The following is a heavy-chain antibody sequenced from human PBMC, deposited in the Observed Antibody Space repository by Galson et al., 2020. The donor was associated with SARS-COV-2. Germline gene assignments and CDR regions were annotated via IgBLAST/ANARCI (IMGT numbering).Heavy chain of an antibody. J-gene: IGHJ6*02. CDR1: GFTFSSYA. V-gene: IGHV3-23*01. CDR3: AKVGVGAFGSTRYYYGMDV. Sequence: GGSLRLSCAASGFTFSSYAMSWVRQAPGKGLEWVSAISGSGGSTYYADSVKGRFTISRDNSKNTLYLQMNSLRAEDTAVYYCAKVGVGAFGSTRYYYGMDVWGQGTTVTVSS. D-gene: IGHD1-26*01. CDR2: ISGSGGST.